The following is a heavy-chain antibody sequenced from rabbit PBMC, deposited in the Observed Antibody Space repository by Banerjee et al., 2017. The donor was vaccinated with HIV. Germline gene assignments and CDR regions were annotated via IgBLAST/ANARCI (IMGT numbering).Heavy chain of an antibody. Sequence: QEHLEESGGDLVKAEGSLTLTCTASGFSFSNKAVMCWVRQAPGKGLEWIACINTSSGNTVYASWAKGRFTISRTSSTTVTLQMTSLTGADTATYFCARDLAAVTGWNFNLWGPGTLVTVS. CDR1: GFSFSNKAV. D-gene: IGHD7-1*01. V-gene: IGHV1S45*01. J-gene: IGHJ4*01. CDR2: INTSSGNT. CDR3: ARDLAAVTGWNFNL.